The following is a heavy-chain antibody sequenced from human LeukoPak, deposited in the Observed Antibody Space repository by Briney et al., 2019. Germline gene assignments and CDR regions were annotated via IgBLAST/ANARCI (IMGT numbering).Heavy chain of an antibody. D-gene: IGHD6-19*01. Sequence: RASVKVSCKASGYTFTGYYMHWVRQAPGQGLEWMGWINPNSGDTNYAQKFQGRVTMTRDTSISTAYMELSRLRSDDTAVYYCARAIAVAAFDYWGQGTLVTVSS. J-gene: IGHJ4*02. CDR2: INPNSGDT. CDR1: GYTFTGYY. V-gene: IGHV1-2*02. CDR3: ARAIAVAAFDY.